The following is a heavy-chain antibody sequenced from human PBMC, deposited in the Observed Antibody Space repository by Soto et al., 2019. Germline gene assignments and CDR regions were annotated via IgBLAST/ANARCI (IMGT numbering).Heavy chain of an antibody. V-gene: IGHV3-23*01. Sequence: PGGSLRLSCAASGFTFSSYAMSWVRQAPGKGLEWVSAISGSGGSTYYADSVKGRFTISRDNSKNTLYLQMNSLRAEDTAVYYCAKMMRRFGEFDYYYYGMDVWGQGTTVTVSS. CDR1: GFTFSSYA. J-gene: IGHJ6*02. CDR2: ISGSGGST. D-gene: IGHD3-10*01. CDR3: AKMMRRFGEFDYYYYGMDV.